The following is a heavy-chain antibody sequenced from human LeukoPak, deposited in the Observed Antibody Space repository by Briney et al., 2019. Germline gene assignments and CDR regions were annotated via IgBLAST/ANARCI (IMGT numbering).Heavy chain of an antibody. D-gene: IGHD3-9*01. J-gene: IGHJ4*02. V-gene: IGHV6-1*01. CDR1: GDSVSSTSAA. Sequence: SQTLSLTSALSGDSVSSTSAACNSIRQSPWRGLEWLRRTYYESKWNNNYAVSVKCRITINPDTSKNQLSLQLNSVTPEDTAVYYCAKGWLLTGLSNWGQGTLVTVSS. CDR2: TYYESKWNN. CDR3: AKGWLLTGLSN.